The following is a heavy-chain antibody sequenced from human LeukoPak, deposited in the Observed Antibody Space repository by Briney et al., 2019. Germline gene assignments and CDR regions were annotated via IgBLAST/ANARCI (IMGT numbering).Heavy chain of an antibody. CDR3: AKDAQQYQLLWCLDY. CDR2: IKQDGSEK. D-gene: IGHD2-2*01. J-gene: IGHJ4*02. CDR1: GFTFSSYW. V-gene: IGHV3-7*03. Sequence: GSLRLSCAASGFTFSSYWMSWVRQAPGKGLEWVANIKQDGSEKYYVDSVKGRFTISRDNAKNSLYLQMNSLRAEDTAVYYCAKDAQQYQLLWCLDYWGQGTLVTVSS.